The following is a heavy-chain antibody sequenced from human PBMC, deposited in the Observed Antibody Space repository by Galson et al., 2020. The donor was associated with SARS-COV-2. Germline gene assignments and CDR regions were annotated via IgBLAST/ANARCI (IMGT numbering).Heavy chain of an antibody. V-gene: IGHV3-30-3*01. CDR2: ISYDGSNK. J-gene: IGHJ4*02. Sequence: GESLKISCAASGFTFSSYAMHWVRQAPGKGLEGVAVISYDGSNKYYADSVKGRFTISRDNSKNTLYLQMNSLRGEDTAVYYCARDLAGYSYGSDYWGQGTLVTVSS. D-gene: IGHD5-18*01. CDR3: ARDLAGYSYGSDY. CDR1: GFTFSSYA.